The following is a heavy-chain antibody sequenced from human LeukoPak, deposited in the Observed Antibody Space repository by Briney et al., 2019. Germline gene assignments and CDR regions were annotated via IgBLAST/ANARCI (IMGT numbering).Heavy chain of an antibody. CDR2: INSDGSAT. V-gene: IGHV3-74*01. Sequence: GGSLRLSCAASGFPFSSYWMHWVRQVPGKGLLWVSRINSDGSATIYADSVRGRFTISRDNAKNTLYLQMSGLRVEDTAVYHCASDSPYYGMDVWGQGTTVTVSS. J-gene: IGHJ6*02. CDR3: ASDSPYYGMDV. CDR1: GFPFSSYW.